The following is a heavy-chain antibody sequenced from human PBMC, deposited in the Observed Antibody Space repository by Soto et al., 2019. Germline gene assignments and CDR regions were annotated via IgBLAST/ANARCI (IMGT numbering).Heavy chain of an antibody. J-gene: IGHJ6*02. CDR2: IIPIFGTA. CDR1: GGTFSRYA. V-gene: IGHV1-69*12. D-gene: IGHD3-16*01. CDR3: ASPPPREPARIGYYCYGMDV. Sequence: QVQLVQSGAEVKKPGSSVKVSCKASGGTFSRYAISWVRQAPGQGLEWMGGIIPIFGTANYAQKFQGRVATRAGDSTRTAYMELSSQRSEDTAVYYCASPPPREPARIGYYCYGMDVWGQGDTVNVSS.